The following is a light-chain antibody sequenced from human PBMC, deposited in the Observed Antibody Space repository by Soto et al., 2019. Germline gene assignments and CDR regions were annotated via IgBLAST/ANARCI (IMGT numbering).Light chain of an antibody. CDR3: KRGFI. V-gene: IGKV3-11*01. CDR1: QYVSSF. J-gene: IGKJ3*01. CDR2: DAS. Sequence: EIVLTQSPATLSLSPGERATLSCRASQYVSSFLAWFQQRPGQAPRLLIYDASNRAAGIPARFSGSGSGTTSTPTITSFRLEDFAVYNCKRGFIFGLGTRVD.